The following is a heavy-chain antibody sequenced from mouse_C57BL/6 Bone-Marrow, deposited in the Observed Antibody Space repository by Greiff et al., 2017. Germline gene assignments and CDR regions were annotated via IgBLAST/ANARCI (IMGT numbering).Heavy chain of an antibody. CDR2: IDPENGVT. V-gene: IGHV14-4*01. CDR1: GFNITDDY. Sequence: EVQLQQSGAELVRPGASVKLSCTASGFNITDDYMHWVKQRPEQSLEWIGWIDPENGVTGYASKFQGQATITADTSSNTAYLQLSSLTSESTAVYYCTTLCLRRTEFAYWGQGTLVTVSA. J-gene: IGHJ3*01. D-gene: IGHD2-2*01. CDR3: TTLCLRRTEFAY.